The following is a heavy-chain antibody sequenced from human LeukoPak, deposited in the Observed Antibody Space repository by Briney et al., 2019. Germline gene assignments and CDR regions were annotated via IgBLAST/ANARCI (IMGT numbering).Heavy chain of an antibody. J-gene: IGHJ6*02. V-gene: IGHV3-33*06. CDR3: AKVHYYYGMDV. Sequence: DSVKGRFTISRDNSKNTMYLQINSLRAEDTAVYYCAKVHYYYGMDVWGQGTTVTVSS.